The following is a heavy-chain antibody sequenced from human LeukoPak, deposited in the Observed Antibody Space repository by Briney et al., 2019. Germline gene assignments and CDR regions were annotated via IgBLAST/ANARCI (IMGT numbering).Heavy chain of an antibody. Sequence: GRSLRLSCAASGFTFSSYSMNWVRQAPGKGLEWVSYISSSSSTIYYADSVKGRFTISRDNAKNSLYLQMNSLRAEDTAVYYCARDLGYSRKDGDLGWFDPWGQGTLVTVSS. V-gene: IGHV3-48*04. CDR2: ISSSSSTI. D-gene: IGHD3-10*01. J-gene: IGHJ5*02. CDR1: GFTFSSYS. CDR3: ARDLGYSRKDGDLGWFDP.